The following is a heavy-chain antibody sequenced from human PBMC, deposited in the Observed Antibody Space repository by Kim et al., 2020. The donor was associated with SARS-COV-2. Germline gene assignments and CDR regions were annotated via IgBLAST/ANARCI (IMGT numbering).Heavy chain of an antibody. Sequence: STPSLKRRVTLSVDTSKNQCSLKLSSVTAADTAVYYCARGGYDHGDFDYWGQGTLVTVSS. D-gene: IGHD5-12*01. V-gene: IGHV4-31*02. CDR3: ARGGYDHGDFDY. J-gene: IGHJ4*02.